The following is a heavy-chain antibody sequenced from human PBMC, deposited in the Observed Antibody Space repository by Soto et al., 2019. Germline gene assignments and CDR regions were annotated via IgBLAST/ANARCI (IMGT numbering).Heavy chain of an antibody. CDR2: TNSDGSDT. J-gene: IGHJ4*02. D-gene: IGHD6-19*01. CDR3: ARDRGWSLFDY. CDR1: GFTFSSYW. Sequence: EVQLVESGGGLVQPGGSLRLSCEASGFTFSSYWMYWVRQAPGKGLVWVSRTNSDGSDTSYAESVKGRFTISRDNAKNTLYLHMNSLRAEDTAVYYCARDRGWSLFDYWGQGTLVTVSS. V-gene: IGHV3-74*01.